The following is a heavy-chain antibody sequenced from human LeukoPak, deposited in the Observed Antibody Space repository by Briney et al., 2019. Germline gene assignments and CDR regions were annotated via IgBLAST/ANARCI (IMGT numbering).Heavy chain of an antibody. V-gene: IGHV3-74*01. CDR3: AKEGGNGSYAHR. D-gene: IGHD1-26*01. CDR1: GFTFSSYW. J-gene: IGHJ4*02. CDR2: INTDGSST. Sequence: GGSLRLSCAASGFTFSSYWMHWVRQAPGKGLVWVSRINTDGSSTSYADSVKGRFTISRDNAKNSLYLQMNSLRVEDTALYYCAKEGGNGSYAHRWGPGTLVTVSS.